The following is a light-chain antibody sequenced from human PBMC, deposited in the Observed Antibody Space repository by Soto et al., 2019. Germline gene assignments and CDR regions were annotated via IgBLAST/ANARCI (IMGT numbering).Light chain of an antibody. CDR3: QQYNNWPRT. CDR2: DAS. Sequence: EIVMTQSPATLSVSPGERATLSCRASQSVSSNLAWYQQKRGQAPRLLVYDASTRATGIPARFSGSGSGTEFTLTISSLQSEDFAVYYCQQYNNWPRTFGQGTNVDIK. J-gene: IGKJ1*01. V-gene: IGKV3-15*01. CDR1: QSVSSN.